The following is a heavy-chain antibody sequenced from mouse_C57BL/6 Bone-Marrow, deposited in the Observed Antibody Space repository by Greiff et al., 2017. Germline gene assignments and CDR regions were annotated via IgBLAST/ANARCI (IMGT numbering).Heavy chain of an antibody. Sequence: EVNVVESGEGLVKPGGSLKLSCAASGFTFSSYAMSWVRQTPEKRLEWVAYISSGGDYIYYADTVKGRFTISRDNARNTLYLQMSSLKSEDTAMYYCTRGGGITAFYYYAMDYWGQGTSVTVSS. CDR1: GFTFSSYA. CDR3: TRGGGITAFYYYAMDY. D-gene: IGHD2-4*01. CDR2: ISSGGDYI. V-gene: IGHV5-9-1*02. J-gene: IGHJ4*01.